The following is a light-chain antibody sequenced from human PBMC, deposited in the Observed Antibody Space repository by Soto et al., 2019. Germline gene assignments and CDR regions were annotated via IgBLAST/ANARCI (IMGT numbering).Light chain of an antibody. V-gene: IGKV3-15*01. CDR3: QQYNNWPQT. CDR2: GAS. Sequence: EIVLTQSPGTLSLSPGERATLSCRASQLVVTSYLHWYQHKPGQAPRLLIYGASARASDIPARFSGSGSGTEFTLTISSLQSEDFAVYFCQQYNNWPQTFGPGTKVEIK. J-gene: IGKJ1*01. CDR1: QLVVTSY.